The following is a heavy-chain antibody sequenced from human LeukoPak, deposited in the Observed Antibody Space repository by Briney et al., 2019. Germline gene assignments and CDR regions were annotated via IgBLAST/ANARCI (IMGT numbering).Heavy chain of an antibody. CDR3: ARAEGATPHFDY. CDR1: GGSISSYY. D-gene: IGHD1-26*01. V-gene: IGHV4-59*01. J-gene: IGHJ4*02. Sequence: SETLSLTCTDSGGSISSYYWSWIRQPPGKGLEWIGYIYYSGSTNYNPSLKSRVTISVDTSKNQFSLKLSSVTAADTAVYYCARAEGATPHFDYWGQGTLVTVYS. CDR2: IYYSGST.